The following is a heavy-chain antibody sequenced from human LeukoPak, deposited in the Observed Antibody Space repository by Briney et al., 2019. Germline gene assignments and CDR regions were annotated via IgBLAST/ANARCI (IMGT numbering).Heavy chain of an antibody. V-gene: IGHV1-2*02. CDR1: GYTFTSYG. CDR3: ARGAHSSSWYNWFDP. Sequence: ASVKVSCKASGYTFTSYGISWVRQAPGQGLEWMGWINPNSGGTNYAQKFQGRVTMTRDTSISTAYMELSRLRSDDTAVYYCARGAHSSSWYNWFDPWGQGTLVTVSS. J-gene: IGHJ5*02. D-gene: IGHD6-13*01. CDR2: INPNSGGT.